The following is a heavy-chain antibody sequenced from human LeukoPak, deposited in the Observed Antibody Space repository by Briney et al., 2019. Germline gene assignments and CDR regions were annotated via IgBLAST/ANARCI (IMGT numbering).Heavy chain of an antibody. CDR3: ASVRKGYCSSTSCYAKGYYYYYMDV. V-gene: IGHV4-59*12. CDR1: GLSLNSYY. Sequence: SETLSLTCTVSGLSLNSYYWSWIRQPPGKGLEWIEYIYYSGSTNYNHSVKSRVTISVDTSKNPFSLKLNSVTAADTAVYYCASVRKGYCSSTSCYAKGYYYYYMDVWGKGTTVTISS. CDR2: IYYSGST. J-gene: IGHJ6*03. D-gene: IGHD2-2*01.